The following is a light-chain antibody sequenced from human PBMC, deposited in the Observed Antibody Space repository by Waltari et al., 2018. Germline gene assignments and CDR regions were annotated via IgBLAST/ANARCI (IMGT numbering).Light chain of an antibody. Sequence: VMTQSPATLSVSPGERATLSCRASQSVSSNLAWYQQKPGQAPRLLISGASTRATGIPDRFSGSGSGTEFTLTISSLQSEDFAVYYCQQYNNWPPTFGQGTKVEIK. CDR2: GAS. J-gene: IGKJ1*01. CDR3: QQYNNWPPT. V-gene: IGKV3-15*01. CDR1: QSVSSN.